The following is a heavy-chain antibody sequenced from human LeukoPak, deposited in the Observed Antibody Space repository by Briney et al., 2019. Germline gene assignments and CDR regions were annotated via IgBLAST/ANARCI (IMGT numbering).Heavy chain of an antibody. CDR1: GFTFNIYA. J-gene: IGHJ4*02. CDR3: ASWEASTNY. Sequence: GGSLRLSCVTSGFTFNIYAMHWVRHAPGKGLEWVALLAYDGTNQYYADSVKGRFTMSRDNGKNSVYLQMNSLRAEDTAVYYCASWEASTNYWGQGTLVTVSS. D-gene: IGHD1-26*01. CDR2: LAYDGTNQ. V-gene: IGHV3-30*04.